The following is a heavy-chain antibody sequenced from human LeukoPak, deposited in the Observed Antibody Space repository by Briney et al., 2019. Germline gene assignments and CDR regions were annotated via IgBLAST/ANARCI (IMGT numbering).Heavy chain of an antibody. CDR1: GSTFRSYS. V-gene: IGHV3-21*06. CDR3: ARGEEKATITALDS. J-gene: IGHJ4*02. CDR2: ITSTSGDM. D-gene: IGHD5-24*01. Sequence: GGSLRLSCAASGSTFRSYSMNWVRQAPGKGLEWVSFITSTSGDMLYADSVKGRFTISRDNAKNTLYLQMNSLRAEDTAVYFCARGEEKATITALDSWGQGTLVTVSS.